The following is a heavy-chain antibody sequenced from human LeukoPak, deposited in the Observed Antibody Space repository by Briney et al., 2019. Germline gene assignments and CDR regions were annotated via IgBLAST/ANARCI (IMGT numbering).Heavy chain of an antibody. J-gene: IGHJ4*02. CDR2: VYYSGTT. D-gene: IGHD5-24*01. CDR1: GGSISSHY. Sequence: PSETLSLACIVSGGSISSHYWTWLRQPPGKGLEWIGYVYYSGTTNYNPSLRSRVTISIDKSKNQFSLKGSSVTAADTAVYYCAREMGTSYFDYWGQGALVTVSS. CDR3: AREMGTSYFDY. V-gene: IGHV4-59*11.